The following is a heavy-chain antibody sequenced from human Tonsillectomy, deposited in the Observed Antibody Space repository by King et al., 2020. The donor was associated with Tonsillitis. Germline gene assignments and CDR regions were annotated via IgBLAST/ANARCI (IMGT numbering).Heavy chain of an antibody. D-gene: IGHD3-16*01. CDR2: IRYDGSNK. CDR3: AKVGTESGLRFGGRIWYFDL. V-gene: IGHV3-30*02. Sequence: VQLVESGGGVVQPGGSLRLSCAASGFTFSSYGMHWVRQAPGKGLEWVAFIRYDGSNKYYADSVKGRFTISRDNSKNTLYLQMNSLRAEDTAVYYCAKVGTESGLRFGGRIWYFDLWGRGTLVTVSS. CDR1: GFTFSSYG. J-gene: IGHJ2*01.